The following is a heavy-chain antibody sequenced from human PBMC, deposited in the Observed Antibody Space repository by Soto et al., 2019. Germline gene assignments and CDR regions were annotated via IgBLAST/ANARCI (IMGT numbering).Heavy chain of an antibody. CDR3: ERYRYDSRLRAFDI. V-gene: IGHV3-74*01. D-gene: IGHD3-22*01. J-gene: IGHJ3*02. Sequence: GSLRLSCAASGFTFSSYLMHWVLQAPGKGLVWVSRINSDGSSTSYADSVKGRFTISRDNAKNTLYLQMNSLRAEDTAVYYCERYRYDSRLRAFDIWGQGTMVTVSS. CDR2: INSDGSST. CDR1: GFTFSSYL.